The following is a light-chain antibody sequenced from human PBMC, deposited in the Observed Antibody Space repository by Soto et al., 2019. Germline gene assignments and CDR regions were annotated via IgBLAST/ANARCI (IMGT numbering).Light chain of an antibody. CDR3: QQYNNWPPIT. CDR2: GAS. J-gene: IGKJ5*01. Sequence: EIVLTQSPATLSLSLVERATLSCRASQSVSSNLAWYQQKPGQAPRLLIYGASTRATGIPARFSGSGSGTEFTLTISSLQSEDFAVYYCQQYNNWPPITFGQGTRLEIK. CDR1: QSVSSN. V-gene: IGKV3-15*01.